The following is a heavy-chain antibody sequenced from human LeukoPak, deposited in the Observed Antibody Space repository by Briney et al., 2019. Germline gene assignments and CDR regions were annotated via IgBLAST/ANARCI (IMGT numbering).Heavy chain of an antibody. Sequence: SETLSLTCAVYGGSLNGYYWSWIRQPPGKGLEWIGEGSESGGTKYNPSLTSRVTISADTSKNQFSLRLSSVTAADTAVYYCAKNGQSGFSFDPWGQGTLVTVSS. J-gene: IGHJ5*02. CDR3: AKNGQSGFSFDP. CDR1: GGSLNGYY. V-gene: IGHV4-34*01. CDR2: GSESGGT. D-gene: IGHD1-26*01.